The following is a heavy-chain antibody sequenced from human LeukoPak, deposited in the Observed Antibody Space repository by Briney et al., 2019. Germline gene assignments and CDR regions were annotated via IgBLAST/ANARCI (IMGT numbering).Heavy chain of an antibody. J-gene: IGHJ5*02. V-gene: IGHV4-39*07. CDR1: GGSISSTTYY. Sequence: PSETLSLTCSVSGGSISSTTYYWGWIRQPPGKGLEWIGSISYSGSPYYNPSLKSRVTISVDTSKNQFSLKLSSVTAADTAVYYCARVAPVAGTGWFDPWGQGTLVTVSS. CDR3: ARVAPVAGTGWFDP. CDR2: ISYSGSP. D-gene: IGHD6-19*01.